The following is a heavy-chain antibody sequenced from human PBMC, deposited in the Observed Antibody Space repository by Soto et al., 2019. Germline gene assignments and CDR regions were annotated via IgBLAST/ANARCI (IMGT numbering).Heavy chain of an antibody. CDR1: GFTFSSYG. J-gene: IGHJ4*02. CDR2: ISYDGSNK. V-gene: IGHV3-30*18. D-gene: IGHD6-13*01. CDR3: AKDPRIKRQLGLVARGIAFYY. Sequence: QVQLVESGGGVVQPGRSLRLSCAASGFTFSSYGMHWVRQAPGKGLEWVAVISYDGSNKYYADSVKGRFTISRDNSKNTLYLHMHSLRAADTAVYYCAKDPRIKRQLGLVARGIAFYYWGPGTLVPGCS.